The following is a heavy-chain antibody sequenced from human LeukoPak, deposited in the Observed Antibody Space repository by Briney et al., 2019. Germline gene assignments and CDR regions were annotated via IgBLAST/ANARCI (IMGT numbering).Heavy chain of an antibody. Sequence: GGSLRLSCAASGFSASDFYMTWIRQSPGTGLEWISYMSVTGRTIYYANSVRGRFTISRDNNKNSLDLQMNSLGSDDTAVYYCARENGDYALDYWGQGTLVTVSS. CDR1: GFSASDFY. J-gene: IGHJ4*02. CDR2: MSVTGRTI. D-gene: IGHD4-17*01. CDR3: ARENGDYALDY. V-gene: IGHV3-11*04.